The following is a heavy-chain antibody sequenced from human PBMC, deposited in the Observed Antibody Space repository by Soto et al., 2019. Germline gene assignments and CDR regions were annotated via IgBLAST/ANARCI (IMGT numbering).Heavy chain of an antibody. D-gene: IGHD4-17*01. V-gene: IGHV4-30-2*01. CDR2: IQHGGST. J-gene: IGHJ6*02. CDR1: GGSISSGGYS. CDR3: ARAHYGDYGYGMDV. Sequence: QLQLQESGSGLVKPSQTLSLTCAVSGGSISSGGYSWSWIRQPPGKGLEWIGYIQHGGSTYYNPSLKCRVTISVDRSKNQFSLKLTSVTAADTAVYYCARAHYGDYGYGMDVWGQGTTVTVSS.